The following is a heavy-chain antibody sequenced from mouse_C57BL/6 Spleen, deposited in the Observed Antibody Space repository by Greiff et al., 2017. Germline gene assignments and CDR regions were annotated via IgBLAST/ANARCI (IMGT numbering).Heavy chain of an antibody. D-gene: IGHD2-5*01. CDR2: IYPRSGNT. CDR1: GYTFTSYG. J-gene: IGHJ4*01. CDR3: ARWNYSNYGAMDY. V-gene: IGHV1-81*01. Sequence: VKLVESGAELARPGASVKLSCKASGYTFTSYGISWVKQRTGQGLEWIGEIYPRSGNTYYNEKFKGKATLTADKSSSTAYMELRSLTSEDSAVYFCARWNYSNYGAMDYWGQGTSVTVSS.